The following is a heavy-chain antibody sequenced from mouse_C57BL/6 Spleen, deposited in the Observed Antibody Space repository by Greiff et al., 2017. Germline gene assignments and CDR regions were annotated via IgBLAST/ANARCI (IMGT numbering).Heavy chain of an antibody. CDR2: IYPGSGNT. CDR3: ARGGAIYSNINYAMDY. Sequence: VQLQQSGAELVRPGASVKLSCKASGYTFTDYYINWVKQRPGQGLEWIARIYPGSGNTYYNEKFKGKATLTAEKSSSTAYMQLSSLTSEDSAVYFCARGGAIYSNINYAMDYWGQGTSVTVSS. V-gene: IGHV1-76*01. CDR1: GYTFTDYY. D-gene: IGHD2-5*01. J-gene: IGHJ4*01.